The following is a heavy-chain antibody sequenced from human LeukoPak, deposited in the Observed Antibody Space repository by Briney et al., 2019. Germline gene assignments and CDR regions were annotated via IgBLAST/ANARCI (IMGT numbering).Heavy chain of an antibody. CDR1: GYHFHGYY. CDR3: ARERSSSWHFDY. J-gene: IGHJ4*02. D-gene: IGHD6-13*01. CDR2: INPNSGGT. Sequence: APVKVSCQGSGYHFHGYYLHWVRPAPGPRLGWMGWINPNSGGTNYAQKFQGRVTMTRDTSISTAYMELSRLRSDDTAVYYCARERSSSWHFDYWGQGTLVTVSS. V-gene: IGHV1-2*02.